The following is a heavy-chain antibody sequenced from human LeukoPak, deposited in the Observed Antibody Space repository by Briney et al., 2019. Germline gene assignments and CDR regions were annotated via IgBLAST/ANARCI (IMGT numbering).Heavy chain of an antibody. D-gene: IGHD1-26*01. CDR3: ARPIKYSGTDRDAFDI. V-gene: IGHV4-30-4*01. Sequence: PSETLSLTCTVSGGSISSGDYYWSWIRQPPGKGLEWIGYIYYSGSTYYNPSLKSRVTISVDTSKNQFSLKLSSVTAADTAVYYCARPIKYSGTDRDAFDIWGQGTMVTVSS. CDR1: GGSISSGDYY. CDR2: IYYSGST. J-gene: IGHJ3*02.